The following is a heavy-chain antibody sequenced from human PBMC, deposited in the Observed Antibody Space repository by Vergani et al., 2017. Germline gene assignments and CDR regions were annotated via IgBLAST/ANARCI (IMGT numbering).Heavy chain of an antibody. Sequence: QVQLVQSGAEVKKPGASVKVSCKASGYTFTSYGISWVRQAPGQGLEWMGWISAYNGNTNYAQKLQGRVTMTPDPSTSTAYMELRSLRPDDTAVYYWARDNGGDLARFDPWGQGTLVTVSS. CDR1: GYTFTSYG. D-gene: IGHD2-21*02. CDR3: ARDNGGDLARFDP. V-gene: IGHV1-18*01. CDR2: ISAYNGNT. J-gene: IGHJ5*02.